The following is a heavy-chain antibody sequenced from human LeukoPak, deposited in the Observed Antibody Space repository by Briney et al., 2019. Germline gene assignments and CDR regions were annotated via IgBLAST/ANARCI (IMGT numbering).Heavy chain of an antibody. Sequence: ASVKFSFKASGYTFTSYGISWVRQAPGQGLEWMGWISAYNGNTNYAQKLQGRVTMTTDTSTSTAYMEMRSLRSDDTAVYYCARDRYYYDSSGYYLDYWGQGTLVTVSS. D-gene: IGHD3-22*01. CDR2: ISAYNGNT. J-gene: IGHJ4*02. CDR3: ARDRYYYDSSGYYLDY. CDR1: GYTFTSYG. V-gene: IGHV1-18*01.